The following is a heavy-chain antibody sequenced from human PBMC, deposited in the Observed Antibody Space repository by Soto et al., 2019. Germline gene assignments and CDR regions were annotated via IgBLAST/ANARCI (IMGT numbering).Heavy chain of an antibody. V-gene: IGHV4-31*03. CDR3: ARTGVDGDYNWNFDY. CDR2: IYYSGST. Sequence: PSETLSLTCTVSGGSISSGGYYWSWIRQHPGKGLEWIGYIYYSGSTYYDPSLKSRVTISVDTSKNQFSLKLSSVTAADTAVYYCARTGVDGDYNWNFDYWGQGTLVTVSS. D-gene: IGHD4-17*01. J-gene: IGHJ4*02. CDR1: GGSISSGGYY.